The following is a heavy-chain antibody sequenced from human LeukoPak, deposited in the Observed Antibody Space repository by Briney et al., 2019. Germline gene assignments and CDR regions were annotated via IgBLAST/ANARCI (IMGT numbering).Heavy chain of an antibody. CDR1: GFTFSTYG. V-gene: IGHV3-30*18. CDR3: AKGQGSGWYEAFDI. Sequence: GGSLRLSCAASGFTFSTYGMHWVRQAPGKGLEWVAVISYDGSNKYYADSVKGRFTISRDNSKNTLYLQMNSLRAEDTAVYYCAKGQGSGWYEAFDIWGQGTMVTVSS. D-gene: IGHD6-19*01. CDR2: ISYDGSNK. J-gene: IGHJ3*02.